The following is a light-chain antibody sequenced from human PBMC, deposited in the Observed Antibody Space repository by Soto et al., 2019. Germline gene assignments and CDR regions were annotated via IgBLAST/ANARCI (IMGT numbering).Light chain of an antibody. J-gene: IGKJ1*01. V-gene: IGKV3-20*01. CDR3: QQSGSALKT. CDR1: QSVRSNF. CDR2: GAS. Sequence: EIVLTQSPGTLSLSPGERVTLSCRASQSVRSNFLAWYQQRPGQAPRLLIYGASSRATGIPDRFSGSGSGTDFTLIISRLEPEDCAVYYCQQSGSALKTFGQGTEV.